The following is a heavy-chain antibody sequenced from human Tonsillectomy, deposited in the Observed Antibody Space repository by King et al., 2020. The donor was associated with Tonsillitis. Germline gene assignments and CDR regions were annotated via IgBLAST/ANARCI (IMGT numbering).Heavy chain of an antibody. CDR3: ASQLWFGHDIRFDY. J-gene: IGHJ4*02. V-gene: IGHV4-39*07. CDR2: IYYSGST. CDR1: GGSISSSNYY. Sequence: LQLQESGPGLVKPSETLSLTCTVSGGSISSSNYYWGWIRQPPGKGLEWIGTIYYSGSTYYNPSLKSRVTISLDTSKNQFSLKLSSVTAADTAVYYCASQLWFGHDIRFDYWGQGTLVTVSS. D-gene: IGHD5-18*01.